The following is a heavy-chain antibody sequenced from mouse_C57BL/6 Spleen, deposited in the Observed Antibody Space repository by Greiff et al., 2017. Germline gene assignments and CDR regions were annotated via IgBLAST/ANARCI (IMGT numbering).Heavy chain of an antibody. D-gene: IGHD3-2*02. Sequence: QVQLQQPGAELVKPGASVKMSCKASGYTFTSYWITWVKQRPGQGLEWIGALYPGSGSTNYNEKFKSKATLTVDTSSSTAYMQLSSLTSEDSAVYYCARGTAQAPYYFDYWGQGTTLTVSS. CDR2: LYPGSGST. CDR1: GYTFTSYW. V-gene: IGHV1-55*01. CDR3: ARGTAQAPYYFDY. J-gene: IGHJ2*01.